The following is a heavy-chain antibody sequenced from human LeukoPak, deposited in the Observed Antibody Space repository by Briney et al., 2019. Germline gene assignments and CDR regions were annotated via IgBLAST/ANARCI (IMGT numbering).Heavy chain of an antibody. Sequence: GGSLRLSCAASGFTFSSYGMHWVRQAPGKGLEWVAFIRYDGSNKYYADSVKGRFTISRDNSKNTLYLQMNSLRAEDTAVYYCAKSCSSTGCQYYYYYYMDVWGKGTTVTVSS. CDR2: IRYDGSNK. CDR3: AKSCSSTGCQYYYYYYMDV. CDR1: GFTFSSYG. D-gene: IGHD2-2*01. V-gene: IGHV3-30*02. J-gene: IGHJ6*03.